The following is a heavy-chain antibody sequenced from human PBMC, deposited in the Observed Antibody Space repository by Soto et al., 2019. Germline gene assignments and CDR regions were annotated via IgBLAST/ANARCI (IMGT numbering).Heavy chain of an antibody. D-gene: IGHD3-10*01. Sequence: QVQLQESGPGLVKPSQTLSLTCTVSGGSISSGGYYWSWIRQHPGKGLEWIGYIYYSGSTYYNPSLKSRVTISVDTYKNQFSLKLSSVTAADTAVYYCARQGGHITMVRGVIINTDLGFDPWGQGTLVTVSS. V-gene: IGHV4-31*03. J-gene: IGHJ5*02. CDR1: GGSISSGGYY. CDR3: ARQGGHITMVRGVIINTDLGFDP. CDR2: IYYSGST.